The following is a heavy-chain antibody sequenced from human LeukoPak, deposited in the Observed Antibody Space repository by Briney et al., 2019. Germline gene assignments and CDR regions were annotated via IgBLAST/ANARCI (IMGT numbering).Heavy chain of an antibody. D-gene: IGHD4-17*01. Sequence: GGSLRLSCAASGFTFDDYGTNWVRQAPGKGLEWVSTITWNGANTGYADSVKGRFTISRDNAKSSLSLQMNSLSPEDTAFYYCARSSTTMTTRYFDLWGRGTLVTVSS. CDR3: ARSSTTMTTRYFDL. CDR1: GFTFDDYG. J-gene: IGHJ2*01. V-gene: IGHV3-20*04. CDR2: ITWNGANT.